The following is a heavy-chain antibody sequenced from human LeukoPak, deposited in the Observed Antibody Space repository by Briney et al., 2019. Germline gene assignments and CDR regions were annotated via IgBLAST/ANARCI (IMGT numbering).Heavy chain of an antibody. J-gene: IGHJ3*01. D-gene: IGHD1-26*01. CDR2: INSDGSGT. CDR3: ARWEYAFDV. V-gene: IGHV3-74*01. Sequence: GGSLRLSCAASGFTFSSNWMHWIRQAPGKGLVWVLSINSDGSGTSYADSVKGRFAISRDNAKNTLYLQMNSLRAEDTAVYYCARWEYAFDVWGQGTMVTVSS. CDR1: GFTFSSNW.